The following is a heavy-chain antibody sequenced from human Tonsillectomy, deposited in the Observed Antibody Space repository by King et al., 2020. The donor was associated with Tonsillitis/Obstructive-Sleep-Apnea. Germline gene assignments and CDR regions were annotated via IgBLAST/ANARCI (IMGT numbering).Heavy chain of an antibody. CDR2: KNPSDGIT. CDR1: GYTFTRWY. J-gene: IGHJ4*02. V-gene: IGHV1-46*01. CDR3: ARDDVVGRYIDS. Sequence: VQLVESGAEVKTPGASVKGYCKASGYTFTRWYIHWGRQARGQGLEWMGIKNPSDGITNYAQKFQGRVTMTTDTSASTVYLQLSSLRSEDTAVYYCARDDVVGRYIDSWGQGTLVTVSS. D-gene: IGHD1-14*01.